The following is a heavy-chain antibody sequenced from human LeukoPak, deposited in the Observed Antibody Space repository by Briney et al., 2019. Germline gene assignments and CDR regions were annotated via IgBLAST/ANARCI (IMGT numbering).Heavy chain of an antibody. CDR2: ISAYNGNT. D-gene: IGHD6-13*01. V-gene: IGHV1-18*01. J-gene: IGHJ4*02. Sequence: ASVKVSCKASGYTFTSYGISWVRQAPGQGLEWMGWISAYNGNTNYAQKLQGRVTMTTDTSTSTAYMELRSLRSDDTAVYYCARDRYSSSWYSLPIDYWGQGTPVTVSS. CDR3: ARDRYSSSWYSLPIDY. CDR1: GYTFTSYG.